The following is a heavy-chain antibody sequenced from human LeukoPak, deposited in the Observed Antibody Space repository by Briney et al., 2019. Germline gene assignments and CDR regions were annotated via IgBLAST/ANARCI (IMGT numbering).Heavy chain of an antibody. V-gene: IGHV4-4*07. J-gene: IGHJ3*02. CDR1: GGSISSYY. Sequence: PSETLSLTCSVSGGSISSYYWSWIRQPAGKGLEWIGRIYTSGKSNYNPSLKSRVTLSLDTSKNQFSLSLRSVTATDTAVYYCAMTKVVVTTYDAFDIWGHGTMVTVSS. CDR3: AMTKVVVTTYDAFDI. CDR2: IYTSGKS. D-gene: IGHD4-23*01.